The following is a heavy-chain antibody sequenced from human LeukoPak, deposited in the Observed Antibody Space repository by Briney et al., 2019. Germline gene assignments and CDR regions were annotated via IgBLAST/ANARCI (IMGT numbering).Heavy chain of an antibody. CDR2: ISYDGSNK. D-gene: IGHD3-22*01. CDR1: GFTFSSYA. CDR3: ARDDTHYDSSGYFYDAFDV. J-gene: IGHJ3*01. Sequence: PGGSLRLSCAASGFTFSSYAMHWVRQAPGKGLEWVAVISYDGSNKYYADSVKGRFTISRDNSKNTLYLQMNSLRAEDTAVYYCARDDTHYDSSGYFYDAFDVWGHGTMVTVSS. V-gene: IGHV3-30*04.